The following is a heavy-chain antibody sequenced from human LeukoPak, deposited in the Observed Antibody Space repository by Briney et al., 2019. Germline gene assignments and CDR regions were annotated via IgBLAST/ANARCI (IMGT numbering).Heavy chain of an antibody. J-gene: IGHJ4*02. V-gene: IGHV3-48*01. Sequence: GGSLRLSCAASGFTFSSHSMNWVRQAPGKGLEWVSYISSSSSTIYYADSVKGRFTISRDNAKNSLYLQMNSLRAEDTAVYYCARDRGIYGDYGFDYWGQGTLVTVSS. CDR3: ARDRGIYGDYGFDY. CDR1: GFTFSSHS. D-gene: IGHD4-17*01. CDR2: ISSSSSTI.